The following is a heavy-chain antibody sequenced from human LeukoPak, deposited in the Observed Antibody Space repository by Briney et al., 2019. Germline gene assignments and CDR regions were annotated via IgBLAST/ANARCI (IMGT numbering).Heavy chain of an antibody. Sequence: GGSLRPSCAASAFSFSKFALIWVRQAPGKGLEWVSAITANGGYTLYADAVKGRFTVSRDNSKNTLYLQINSLRPEDTAMYYCAKDPNGDYIGAFDFWGQGTMVTVSS. V-gene: IGHV3-23*01. CDR2: ITANGGYT. D-gene: IGHD4-17*01. CDR3: AKDPNGDYIGAFDF. J-gene: IGHJ3*01. CDR1: AFSFSKFA.